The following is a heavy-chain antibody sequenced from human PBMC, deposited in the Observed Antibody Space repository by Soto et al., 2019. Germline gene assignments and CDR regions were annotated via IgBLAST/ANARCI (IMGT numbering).Heavy chain of an antibody. V-gene: IGHV1-18*01. Sequence: ASVKVSCKASGYTFTSYGISWVRQAPGQGLEWMGWISGYNGNTKDAQKFQDRVTMTTHTSTSTAYMELRSLISDDTAVYYCARGYDFWSGYQNFDYWGQGTLVTVSS. J-gene: IGHJ4*02. CDR2: ISGYNGNT. D-gene: IGHD3-3*01. CDR3: ARGYDFWSGYQNFDY. CDR1: GYTFTSYG.